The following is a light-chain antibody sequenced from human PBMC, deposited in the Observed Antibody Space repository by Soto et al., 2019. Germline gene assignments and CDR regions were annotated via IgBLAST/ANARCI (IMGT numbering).Light chain of an antibody. CDR2: DAS. V-gene: IGKV3-20*01. J-gene: IGKJ5*01. CDR1: QSVSIY. CDR3: QQYGSSPRT. Sequence: EIVLAQSPATLSLSPGERATLSCRASQSVSIYLAWYQQKPGQAPRLLIYDASNRATGIPARFSGSGSGTDFTLTISRLEPEDFAVYYRQQYGSSPRTFGQGTRLEIK.